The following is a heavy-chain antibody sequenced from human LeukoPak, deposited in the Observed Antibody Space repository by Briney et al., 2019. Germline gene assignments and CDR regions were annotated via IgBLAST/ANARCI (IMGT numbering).Heavy chain of an antibody. CDR3: ARNRSVTTTPGFDH. D-gene: IGHD4-17*01. Sequence: SETLSLTCTVSGGSINSNTYYWGWVRQSPGKGLEWIGCIHYSGSPYYYNYRGSTFYNPSLKSRITISVDTSKNQFSLKLTSVIAADTAIYYCARNRSVTTTPGFDHWGQGTLVTVSS. V-gene: IGHV4-39*01. J-gene: IGHJ4*02. CDR2: IHYSGSPYYYNYRGST. CDR1: GGSINSNTYY.